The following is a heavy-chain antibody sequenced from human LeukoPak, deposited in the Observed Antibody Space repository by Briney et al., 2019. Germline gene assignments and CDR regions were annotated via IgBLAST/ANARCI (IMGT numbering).Heavy chain of an antibody. V-gene: IGHV4-59*01. CDR1: GGSISSYY. CDR2: IYYSGST. J-gene: IGHJ3*02. CDR3: ARASVDTATFDI. D-gene: IGHD5-18*01. Sequence: PSETLSLTCTVSGGSISSYYWSWIRQPPGKGLEWIGYIYYSGSTNYNPSLKSRVTISVDTSKNQFSLKLSSVTAADTAVYYCARASVDTATFDIWGQGTMVTVSS.